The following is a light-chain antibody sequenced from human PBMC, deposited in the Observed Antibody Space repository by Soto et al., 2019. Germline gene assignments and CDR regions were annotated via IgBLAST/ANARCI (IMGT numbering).Light chain of an antibody. J-gene: IGKJ1*01. CDR3: QQYNNWWT. CDR2: GAS. CDR1: QSVSSS. V-gene: IGKV3-15*01. Sequence: EVVMTQSPATLSLSPGERATLSCRASQSVSSSLAWYQQKPGQAPRLLIYGASTRAGGIPDRFSGSGSETEFTLIISSLQAEDFAIYYCQQYNNWWTFGQGTKVEIK.